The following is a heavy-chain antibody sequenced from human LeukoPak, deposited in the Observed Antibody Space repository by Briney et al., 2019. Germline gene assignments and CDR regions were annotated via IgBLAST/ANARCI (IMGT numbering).Heavy chain of an antibody. CDR1: GGTFSSYA. CDR3: ASLIRKFSGSYYGY. D-gene: IGHD1-26*01. V-gene: IGHV1-69*13. Sequence: SVKVSCKASGGTFSSYAISWVRQAPGQGLEWMGGIIPIFGTANYAQKFQGRVTITADESTSTAYMELSSLRSEDTAVYCCASLIRKFSGSYYGYWGQGTLVTVSS. J-gene: IGHJ4*02. CDR2: IIPIFGTA.